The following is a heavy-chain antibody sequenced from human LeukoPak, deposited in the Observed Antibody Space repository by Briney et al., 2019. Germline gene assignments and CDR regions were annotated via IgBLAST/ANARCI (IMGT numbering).Heavy chain of an antibody. CDR2: INPNSGGT. D-gene: IGHD1-26*01. CDR1: GYTFTGYY. J-gene: IGHJ5*02. V-gene: IGHV1-2*04. Sequence: ASVKVSCKASGYTFTGYYMHWVRQAPGQGLEWMGWINPNSGGTNYAQKFQGWVTMTRDTSISTAYMELSRLRSDDTAVYYCARQRSGSYYLWFDPWGQGTLVTVSS. CDR3: ARQRSGSYYLWFDP.